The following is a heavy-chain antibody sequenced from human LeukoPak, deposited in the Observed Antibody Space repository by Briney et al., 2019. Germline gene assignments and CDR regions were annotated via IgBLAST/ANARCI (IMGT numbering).Heavy chain of an antibody. CDR2: MYHSGST. J-gene: IGHJ2*01. V-gene: IGHV4-30-2*01. Sequence: SETLLTPRAVFGGSISSATYSWTWIRQPPGKGLEWIGYMYHSGSTYYNPSLNSRVTISVDRSKNKVSLKLNPVTAADTAVYYCARGCWYFDLWGGGPGVTVSS. CDR3: ARGCWYFDL. CDR1: GGSISSATYS.